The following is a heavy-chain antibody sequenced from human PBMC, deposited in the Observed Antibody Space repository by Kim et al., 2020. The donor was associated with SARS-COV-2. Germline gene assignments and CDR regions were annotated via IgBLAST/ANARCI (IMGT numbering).Heavy chain of an antibody. D-gene: IGHD1-26*01. CDR3: SGHSGRHWFVD. CDR1: GFTFSSLA. V-gene: IGHV3-48*02. CDR2: IHCSGTPI. J-gene: IGHJ4*01. Sequence: GRSLRLSCAVSGFTFSSLAMNLVRQAPGKGLAWLSYIHCSGTPIKYAASVKGRFTISRDNAKNSLFLQMNSLGDDDTAVYYCSGHSGRHWFVDWG.